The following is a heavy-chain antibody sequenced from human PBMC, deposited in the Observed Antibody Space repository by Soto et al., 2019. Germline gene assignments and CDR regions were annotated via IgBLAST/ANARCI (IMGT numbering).Heavy chain of an antibody. J-gene: IGHJ6*03. CDR2: ISAYNGNT. D-gene: IGHD5-12*01. V-gene: IGHV1-18*01. Sequence: ASVKVSCKASGYTFTSYGISWVRQAPGQGLEWMGWISAYNGNTNYAQKLQGRVTMTTDTSTSTAYMELRSLRSDDTAVYYCARDYVDIVATTGDYYYYMDVWGKGTTVTVSS. CDR1: GYTFTSYG. CDR3: ARDYVDIVATTGDYYYYMDV.